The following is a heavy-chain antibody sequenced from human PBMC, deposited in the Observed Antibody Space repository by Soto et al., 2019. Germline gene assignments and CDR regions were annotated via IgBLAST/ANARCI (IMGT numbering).Heavy chain of an antibody. CDR1: GGTFSSYA. D-gene: IGHD3-3*01. CDR3: ARAIFGVVIYGMDV. J-gene: IGHJ6*02. CDR2: IIPIFGTA. V-gene: IGHV1-69*06. Sequence: GASVKVSCKASGGTFSSYAISWVRQAPGQGLEWMGGIIPIFGTANYAQKFQGRVTITADKSTSTAYMELSSLRSEDTAVYYCARAIFGVVIYGMDVWGQGTTVTVSS.